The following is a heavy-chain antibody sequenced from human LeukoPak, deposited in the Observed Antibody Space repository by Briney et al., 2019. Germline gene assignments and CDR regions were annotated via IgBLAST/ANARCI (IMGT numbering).Heavy chain of an antibody. CDR3: ARVFKDSSSSTAWYYYMDV. Sequence: SETLSLTCTVSGGSISSYYWSWIRQPPGKGLEWIGYIYYSGSTNYNPSLKSRVTISVDTSKNQFSLKLSSVTAADTAVYYCARVFKDSSSSTAWYYYMDVWGKGTTVTVSS. CDR1: GGSISSYY. V-gene: IGHV4-59*01. D-gene: IGHD6-6*01. CDR2: IYYSGST. J-gene: IGHJ6*03.